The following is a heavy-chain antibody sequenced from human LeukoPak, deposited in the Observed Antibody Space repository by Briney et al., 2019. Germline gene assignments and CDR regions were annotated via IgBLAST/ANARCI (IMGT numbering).Heavy chain of an antibody. V-gene: IGHV1-2*02. CDR1: GYTFIGYY. D-gene: IGHD1-14*01. J-gene: IGHJ4*02. CDR2: INPNSGGT. CDR3: ARSITSSGTN. Sequence: GASVNVSRKASGYTFIGYYMHWVRQAPGQGLEWMGWINPNSGGTNYAQKFQGRVTMTRDTSMSTAYMELSRLRSDDTAVYYCARSITSSGTNWGQGTLVTVSS.